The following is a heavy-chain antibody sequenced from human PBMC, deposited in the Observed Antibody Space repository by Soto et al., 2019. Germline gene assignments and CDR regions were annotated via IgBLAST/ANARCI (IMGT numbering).Heavy chain of an antibody. D-gene: IGHD6-19*01. CDR1: GYTFTGYY. CDR3: ARAGYSSGHDAFDI. J-gene: IGHJ3*02. V-gene: IGHV1-2*04. Sequence: GASVKVSCKASGYTFTGYYMHWVRQAPGQGLEWMGWINPNSGGTNYAQKFQGWVTMTRDTSISTAYMELSRLRSDDTAVYYCARAGYSSGHDAFDIWGQGTMVTVSS. CDR2: INPNSGGT.